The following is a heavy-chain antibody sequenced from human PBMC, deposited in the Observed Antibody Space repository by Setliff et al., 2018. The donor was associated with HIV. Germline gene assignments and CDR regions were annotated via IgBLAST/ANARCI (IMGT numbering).Heavy chain of an antibody. CDR3: ATRLPGVHGFSI. D-gene: IGHD3-10*01. CDR2: IIPVVDAP. CDR1: GGSFNILG. J-gene: IGHJ3*02. Sequence: ASVKVSCKASGGSFNILGFTWVRQAPGQGLEWVGGIIPVVDAPIYAQRFQGRVVITADKSTGTAYMQLSSLKFEDTAVYYCATRLPGVHGFSIWGQGTMVTVSS. V-gene: IGHV1-69*06.